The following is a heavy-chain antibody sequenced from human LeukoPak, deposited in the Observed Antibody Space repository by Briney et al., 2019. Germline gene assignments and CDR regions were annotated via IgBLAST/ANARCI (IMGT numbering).Heavy chain of an antibody. CDR3: ARRGNLDY. V-gene: IGHV3-7*05. J-gene: IGHJ4*02. CDR1: GFTFSGYW. Sequence: PGGSLRLSCAASGFTFSGYWMSWVRQAPGKGLEWVANIKQDGSEKYYVDSVKGRFTISRDNAKNSLYLQMNSLRAEDTAVYYCARRGNLDYWGQGTLVTVSS. D-gene: IGHD1-14*01. CDR2: IKQDGSEK.